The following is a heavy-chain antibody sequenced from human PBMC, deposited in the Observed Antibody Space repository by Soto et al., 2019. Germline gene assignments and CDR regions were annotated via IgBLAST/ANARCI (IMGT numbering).Heavy chain of an antibody. D-gene: IGHD1-1*01. V-gene: IGHV4-39*02. J-gene: IGHJ6*02. CDR2: IYNTGTT. CDR3: ARRPGTGPTLGHYYYDSLDV. CDR1: GGSISSGRYY. Sequence: SSETLSLTCTVSGGSISSGRYYWGWIRQPPGKGLEWIGSIYNTGTTHYNPSLKSRTTISVDTSKNHFSLQLTSVTAADTAVYFCARRPGTGPTLGHYYYDSLDVWGPGTTVTVSS.